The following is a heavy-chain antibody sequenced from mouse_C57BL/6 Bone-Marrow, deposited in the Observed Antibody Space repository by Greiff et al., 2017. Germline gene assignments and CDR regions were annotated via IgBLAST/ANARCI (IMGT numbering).Heavy chain of an antibody. CDR3: AMSGTLGRSFDY. Sequence: QVQLKQPGAELVKPGASVKMSCKASGYTFTSYWITWVKQRPGQGLEWIGDIYPTSGRTNYNEKFKSKAILTVDTSSNTAYMQLSSLTSEDSAVFDWAMSGTLGRSFDYWGQGTTLTVSS. V-gene: IGHV1-55*01. D-gene: IGHD4-1*01. J-gene: IGHJ2*01. CDR2: IYPTSGRT. CDR1: GYTFTSYW.